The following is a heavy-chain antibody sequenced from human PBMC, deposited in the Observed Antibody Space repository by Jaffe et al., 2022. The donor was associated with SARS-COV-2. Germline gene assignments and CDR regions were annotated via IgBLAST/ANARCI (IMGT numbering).Heavy chain of an antibody. V-gene: IGHV4-34*01. D-gene: IGHD3-10*01. CDR3: ARGLPAPYYYGSGSYSKLYYYMDV. CDR2: INHSGST. J-gene: IGHJ6*03. Sequence: QVQLQQWGAGLLKPSETLSLTCAVYGGSFSGYYWSWIRQPPGKGLEWIGEINHSGSTNYNPSLKSRVTISVDTSKNQFSLKLSSVTAADTAVYYCARGLPAPYYYGSGSYSKLYYYMDVWGKGTTVTVSS. CDR1: GGSFSGYY.